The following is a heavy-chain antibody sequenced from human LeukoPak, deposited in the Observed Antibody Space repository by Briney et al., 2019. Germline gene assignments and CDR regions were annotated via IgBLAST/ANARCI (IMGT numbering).Heavy chain of an antibody. CDR1: GFTVSSNY. D-gene: IGHD3-3*01. CDR3: ARGGVRFLEWLLAVN. J-gene: IGHJ4*02. CDR2: IYSGGST. V-gene: IGHV3-53*01. Sequence: PGGSLRLSCAASGFTVSSNYMSRVRQAPGKGLEWVSVIYSGGSTYYADSVKGRFTISRDNSKNTLYLQMNSLRAEDTAVYYCARGGVRFLEWLLAVNWGQGTLVTVSS.